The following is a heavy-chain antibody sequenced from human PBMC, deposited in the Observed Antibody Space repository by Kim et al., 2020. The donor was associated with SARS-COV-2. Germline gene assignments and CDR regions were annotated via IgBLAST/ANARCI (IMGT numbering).Heavy chain of an antibody. J-gene: IGHJ4*02. Sequence: SVKVSCKASGGTFSSYAISWVRQAPGQGLEWMGRIIPIFGIANYAQKFQGRVTITADKSTSTAYMELSSLRSEDTAVYYCARDRDTAMARDYFDYWGQGTLVTVSS. V-gene: IGHV1-69*04. CDR2: IIPIFGIA. CDR1: GGTFSSYA. CDR3: ARDRDTAMARDYFDY. D-gene: IGHD5-18*01.